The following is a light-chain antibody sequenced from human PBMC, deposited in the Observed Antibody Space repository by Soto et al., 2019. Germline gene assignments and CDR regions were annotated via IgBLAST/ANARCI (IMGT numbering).Light chain of an antibody. V-gene: IGKV3-20*01. CDR3: HQYDNAPQT. J-gene: IGKJ2*01. CDR2: GAS. Sequence: EIVLMQSPGTLSLSPGERATLSCRASQTLRRTYIAWYKQKPGQAPRVXIYGASKRATGIPDRFSGSGSGTDVSLTISRLEPEDFAVYYCHQYDNAPQTYGQGTKVDIK. CDR1: QTLRRTY.